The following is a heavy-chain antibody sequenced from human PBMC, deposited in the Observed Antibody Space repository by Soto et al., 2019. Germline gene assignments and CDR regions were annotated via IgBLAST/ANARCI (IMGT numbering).Heavy chain of an antibody. CDR3: ARHHGYSYGYCDF. CDR1: GDSISSRGYY. CDR2: MYYSGST. Sequence: SETLSLTCTVSGDSISSRGYYWGWIRQPPGKGLEYIASMYYSGSTYYNPSLRSRVTISVDTSKNQFSLKLSSVTAADTAVYYCARHHGYSYGYCDFWGLGTLVTVSS. J-gene: IGHJ4*02. D-gene: IGHD5-18*01. V-gene: IGHV4-39*01.